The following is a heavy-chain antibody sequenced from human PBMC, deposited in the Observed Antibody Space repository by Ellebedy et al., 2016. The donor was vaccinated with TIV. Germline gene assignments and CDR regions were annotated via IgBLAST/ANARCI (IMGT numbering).Heavy chain of an antibody. V-gene: IGHV3-66*01. J-gene: IGHJ4*02. CDR1: AFTVGNNY. CDR3: ATQWELYD. Sequence: GESLKISCAASAFTVGNNYMAWVRQAPGKGLEWVSLIYSGGATHYADSVKGRFTISRDSSKNTLYLQMNSLRAEDTAVYYCATQWELYDWGQGTPVTVSS. CDR2: IYSGGAT. D-gene: IGHD1-26*01.